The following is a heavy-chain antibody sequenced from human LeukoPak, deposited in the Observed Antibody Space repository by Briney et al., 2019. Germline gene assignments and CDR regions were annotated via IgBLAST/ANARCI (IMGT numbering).Heavy chain of an antibody. CDR2: IYKSGST. CDR1: GGSIGWDY. Sequence: LETLSLTCTVSGGSIGWDYWSWIRQSAGKGLEWIGRIYKSGSTNYNPSFRSRVTMSVDTSKNQFSLNVTSVTAADTAVYYCAREEYFQDSNGYSYYFHSWGQGSLVTVSS. V-gene: IGHV4-4*07. J-gene: IGHJ4*02. CDR3: AREEYFQDSNGYSYYFHS. D-gene: IGHD3-22*01.